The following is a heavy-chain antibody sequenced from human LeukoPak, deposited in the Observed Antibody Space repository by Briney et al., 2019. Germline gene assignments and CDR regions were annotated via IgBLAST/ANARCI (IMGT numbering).Heavy chain of an antibody. Sequence: GSLRLSCAASGFTFSSYAMSWVRQAPGKGLEWIGSIYYSGSTYYNPSLKSRVTISVDTSKNQFSLKLSSVTAADTAVYYCARPSGSYPKYYFDYWGQGTLVTVSS. D-gene: IGHD1-26*01. CDR1: GFTFSSYA. CDR2: IYYSGST. CDR3: ARPSGSYPKYYFDY. J-gene: IGHJ4*02. V-gene: IGHV4-39*01.